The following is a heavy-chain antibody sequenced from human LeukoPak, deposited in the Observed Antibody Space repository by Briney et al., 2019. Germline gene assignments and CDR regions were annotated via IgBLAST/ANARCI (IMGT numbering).Heavy chain of an antibody. J-gene: IGHJ4*02. CDR1: TFTLNNYW. CDR2: IKQDGSER. V-gene: IGHV3-7*05. CDR3: ASRAGYTGSWSAFDY. D-gene: IGHD6-13*01. Sequence: PGGSLRLSCTASTFTLNNYWMSWVRQAPGKGLEWVANIKQDGSERCHVDSVKGRFTISRDNAKNSLYLQMNSLRAEDTAVYYCASRAGYTGSWSAFDYWGQGTLVTVSS.